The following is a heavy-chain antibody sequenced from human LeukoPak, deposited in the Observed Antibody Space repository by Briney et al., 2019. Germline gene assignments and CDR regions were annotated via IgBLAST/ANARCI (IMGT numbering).Heavy chain of an antibody. CDR2: IYNSGST. J-gene: IGHJ5*02. V-gene: IGHV4-38-2*02. Sequence: PSETLSLTCTVSGYSISSGYYWGWIRQPPGKGLEWIGSIYNSGSTYYNPSLKSRVTISVDTSKNQFSLKLRSVTAADTAMYYCARAYSSSWYYNWFDPWGQGTLVTVSS. CDR1: GYSISSGYY. CDR3: ARAYSSSWYYNWFDP. D-gene: IGHD6-13*01.